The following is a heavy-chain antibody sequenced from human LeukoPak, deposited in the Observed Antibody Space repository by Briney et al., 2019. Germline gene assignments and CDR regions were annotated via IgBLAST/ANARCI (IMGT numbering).Heavy chain of an antibody. V-gene: IGHV4-34*01. Sequence: PSETLSLTCTVYGGSFTDYFWTWIRQSPGEGVEGIGEINDYTGHTTYKPPLNRRVSISLEKSKNQFSLELRSVTAADTAVEYCARGRIAKIVVVHSFSYGMDVWGQGTTVTVSS. D-gene: IGHD3-22*01. CDR1: GGSFTDYF. CDR2: INDYTGHT. J-gene: IGHJ6*02. CDR3: ARGRIAKIVVVHSFSYGMDV.